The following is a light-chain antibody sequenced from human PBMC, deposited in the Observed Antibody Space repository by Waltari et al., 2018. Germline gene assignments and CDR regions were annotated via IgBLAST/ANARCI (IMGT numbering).Light chain of an antibody. J-gene: IGLJ1*01. CDR3: SAYAGSNNLGV. V-gene: IGLV2-8*01. Sequence: QSALTQPPSASGSPGQSVTISCTGTSSDVGGYNYVSWYQQHPGKAPKLMIYEVSKRPSRVPDRFSGSKSGNTGSLTVSGLQAEYEADYYCSAYAGSNNLGVCGTGTKVTVL. CDR1: SSDVGGYNY. CDR2: EVS.